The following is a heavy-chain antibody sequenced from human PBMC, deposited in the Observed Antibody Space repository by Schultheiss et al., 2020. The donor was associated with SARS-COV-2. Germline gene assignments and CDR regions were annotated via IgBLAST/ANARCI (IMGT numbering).Heavy chain of an antibody. V-gene: IGHV4-31*03. CDR2: IYYSGST. CDR3: ARITVTTREYYYYGMDV. J-gene: IGHJ6*02. D-gene: IGHD4-17*01. Sequence: SETLSLTCSVSGVSVSSGGYYWSWIRQHPGKGLEWIGYIYYSGSTYYNPSLKSRVTISVDTSKNQFSLKLSSVTAADTAVYYCARITVTTREYYYYGMDVWGQGTTVTVSS. CDR1: GVSVSSGGYY.